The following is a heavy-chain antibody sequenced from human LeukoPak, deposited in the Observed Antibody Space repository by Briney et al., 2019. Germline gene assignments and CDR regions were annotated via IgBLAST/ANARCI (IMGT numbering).Heavy chain of an antibody. Sequence: ASVKVSCKVSGYTLTELSMHWVRQAPGKGLEWMGGFDPEDGETIYAQKFQGRVTMTEDTSTDTAYMELSSLRSEDTAAYYCVNLVWGSYRYFDYWGQGTLVTVSS. CDR1: GYTLTELS. CDR2: FDPEDGET. V-gene: IGHV1-24*01. CDR3: VNLVWGSYRYFDY. J-gene: IGHJ4*02. D-gene: IGHD3-16*02.